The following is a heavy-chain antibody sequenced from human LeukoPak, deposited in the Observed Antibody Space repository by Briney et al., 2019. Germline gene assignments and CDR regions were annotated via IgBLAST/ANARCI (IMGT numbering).Heavy chain of an antibody. V-gene: IGHV4-59*01. D-gene: IGHD2-15*01. CDR3: ARDRRVVVAAIYYYYYGMDV. CDR1: GGSTSSYY. J-gene: IGHJ6*02. CDR2: AHYSGTT. Sequence: SETLSLTCTVSGGSTSSYYWSWIRQPPGKGLEWIGYAHYSGTTNYNPSLKSRITISVDTSKNQFSLKLSSVTAADTAVYYCARDRRVVVAAIYYYYYGMDVWGQGTTVTVSS.